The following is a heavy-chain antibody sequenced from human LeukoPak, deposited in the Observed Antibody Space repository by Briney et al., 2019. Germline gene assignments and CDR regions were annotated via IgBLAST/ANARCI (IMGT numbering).Heavy chain of an antibody. J-gene: IGHJ3*02. V-gene: IGHV3-30-3*01. CDR3: ARSVGGASSAFDI. D-gene: IGHD4-23*01. CDR2: ISYDGSNK. Sequence: GGSPRLSCAASGFTFSSYAMHWVRQAPGKGLEWVAVISYDGSNKYYADSVKGRFTISRDNSKNTLYLQMNSLRAEDTAVYYCARSVGGASSAFDIWGQGTMVTVSS. CDR1: GFTFSSYA.